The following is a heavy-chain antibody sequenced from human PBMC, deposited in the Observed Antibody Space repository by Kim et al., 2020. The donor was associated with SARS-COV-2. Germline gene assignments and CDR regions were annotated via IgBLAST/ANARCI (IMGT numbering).Heavy chain of an antibody. Sequence: YAPKLQGRVTMTTDTSTSTAYMELRSLRSDDTAVYYCARDDSSGWYEVDYWGQGTLVTVSS. V-gene: IGHV1-18*01. CDR3: ARDDSSGWYEVDY. D-gene: IGHD6-19*01. J-gene: IGHJ4*02.